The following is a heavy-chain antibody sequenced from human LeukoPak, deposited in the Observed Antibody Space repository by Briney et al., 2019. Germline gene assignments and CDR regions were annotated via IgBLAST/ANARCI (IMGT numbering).Heavy chain of an antibody. CDR3: AKVRPSSSSLDY. Sequence: GGSLGLSCAASGFTFSSYGMHWVRQAPGKGLEWVAFIRYDGSNKYYADSVKGRFTISRDNSKNTLYLQMNSLRAEDTAVYYCAKVRPSSSSLDYWGQGTLVTVSS. V-gene: IGHV3-30*02. CDR2: IRYDGSNK. J-gene: IGHJ4*02. CDR1: GFTFSSYG. D-gene: IGHD6-6*01.